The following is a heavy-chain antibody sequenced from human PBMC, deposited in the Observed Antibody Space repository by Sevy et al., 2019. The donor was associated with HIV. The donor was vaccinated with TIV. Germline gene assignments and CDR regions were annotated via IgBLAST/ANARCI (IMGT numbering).Heavy chain of an antibody. CDR2: ISYDGSNK. D-gene: IGHD3-22*01. CDR3: ARKQYYYDSSGYPATQYYGMDV. V-gene: IGHV3-30-3*01. CDR1: GFTFSSYA. J-gene: IGHJ6*02. Sequence: GGSLRLSCAASGFTFSSYAMHWVRQAPGKGLEWVAVISYDGSNKYYADSVKGRFTISRDNSKNTLYLQMKSLRAGDTAVYYCARKQYYYDSSGYPATQYYGMDVWGQGTTVTVSS.